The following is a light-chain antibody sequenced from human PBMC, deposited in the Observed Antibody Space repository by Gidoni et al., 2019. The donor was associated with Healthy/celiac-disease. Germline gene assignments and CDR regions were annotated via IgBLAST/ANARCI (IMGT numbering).Light chain of an antibody. CDR2: AAS. V-gene: IGKV1-9*01. Sequence: DIQLTQSPSFLSASVGARVTITCRSRQDISSYLDWYQQKPGKAPKLLIYAASTLQSGVPSRFSGSGSGTEFTLTISSLQPEDFATYYCQQLNSYPPAYTFGQGTKLEIK. CDR1: QDISSY. CDR3: QQLNSYPPAYT. J-gene: IGKJ2*01.